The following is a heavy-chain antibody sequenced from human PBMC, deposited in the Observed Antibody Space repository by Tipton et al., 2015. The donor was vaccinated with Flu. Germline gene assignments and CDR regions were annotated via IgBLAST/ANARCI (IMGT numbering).Heavy chain of an antibody. D-gene: IGHD3-10*01. Sequence: QLVQSGAEEKKPGASVKVSCKASGYTFTSYGISWVRQAPGQGLEWMGWISAYNGNTNYAQKLQGRVTMTTDTSTSTAYMALRSLRPDDTAVYYCARDLVYYGSGSYPSGYWGQGTLVTVSS. CDR3: ARDLVYYGSGSYPSGY. CDR2: ISAYNGNT. J-gene: IGHJ4*02. V-gene: IGHV1-18*01. CDR1: GYTFTSYG.